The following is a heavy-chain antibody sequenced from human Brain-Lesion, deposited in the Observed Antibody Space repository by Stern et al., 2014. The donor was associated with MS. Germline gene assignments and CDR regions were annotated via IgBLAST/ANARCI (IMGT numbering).Heavy chain of an antibody. CDR1: GYIFTGYS. CDR2: TNPNTGGT. Sequence: VQLVESGAEVKKPGASVKVSCKTSGYIFTGYSIHWVRQAPGQGLEWLALTNPNTGGTKYAQKFQGTFLMSRDTSISTAYVELSSLTSDDTAVYYCARDQRGITIFGVVTDYYYLGMDVWGQGTTVTVSS. CDR3: ARDQRGITIFGVVTDYYYLGMDV. D-gene: IGHD3-3*01. J-gene: IGHJ6*02. V-gene: IGHV1-2*02.